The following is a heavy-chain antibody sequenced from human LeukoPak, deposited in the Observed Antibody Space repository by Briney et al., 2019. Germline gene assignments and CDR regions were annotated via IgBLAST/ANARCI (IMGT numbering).Heavy chain of an antibody. CDR3: AGGRDSGSFLIDY. CDR1: GFTFASYA. J-gene: IGHJ4*02. D-gene: IGHD3-10*01. V-gene: IGHV3-30-3*01. CDR2: ISSDGTTE. Sequence: GGSLRLSCAGSGFTFASYAVHWVRQAPGKRLEWVAFISSDGTTEHYRDSVKGRFTLSRDNSKNTVSLQMNSLGTEDTAVYYCAGGRDSGSFLIDYWGQGTLVTVSS.